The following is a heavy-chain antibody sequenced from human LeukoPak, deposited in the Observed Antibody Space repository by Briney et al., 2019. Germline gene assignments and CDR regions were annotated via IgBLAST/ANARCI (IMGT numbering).Heavy chain of an antibody. D-gene: IGHD3-16*02. CDR2: IIPIFGTA. CDR3: ARDGGYYDYVWGSYRFDY. V-gene: IGHV1-69*06. CDR1: GGTFSSYA. Sequence: SVKVSCKASGGTFSSYAISWVRQAPGQGLEWMGGIIPIFGTANYAQKFQGRVTITADKSTSTAYMELSSLRSEDTAVYYCARDGGYYDYVWGSYRFDYWGQGTLSPSPQ. J-gene: IGHJ4*02.